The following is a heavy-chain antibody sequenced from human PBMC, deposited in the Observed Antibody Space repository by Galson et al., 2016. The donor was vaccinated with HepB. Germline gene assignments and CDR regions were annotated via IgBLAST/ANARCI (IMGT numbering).Heavy chain of an antibody. CDR2: ISYDGSNK. CDR1: GFTVSNNY. Sequence: SLRLSCAASGFTVSNNYMSWVRQAPGKGPEWVAIISYDGSNKYYADFVKGRFTISRDNSKNTLYLHMNSLRREDTAVYYCARSDGRWLQVGDAFDIWGQGTMVTVSS. D-gene: IGHD5-24*01. J-gene: IGHJ3*02. V-gene: IGHV3-30-3*01. CDR3: ARSDGRWLQVGDAFDI.